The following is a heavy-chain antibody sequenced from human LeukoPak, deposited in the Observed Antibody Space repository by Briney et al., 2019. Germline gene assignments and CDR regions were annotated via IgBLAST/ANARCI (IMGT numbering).Heavy chain of an antibody. CDR2: INHSGST. CDR3: ARGLRKDY. J-gene: IGHJ4*02. CDR1: GGSISSNSYY. Sequence: SETLSLTCTVSGGSISSNSYYWGWIRQSPGKGLEWIGEINHSGSTNYNPSLKSRVTISVDTSKNQFSLKLSSVTAADTAVYYCARGLRKDYWGQGTLVTVSS. V-gene: IGHV4-39*07.